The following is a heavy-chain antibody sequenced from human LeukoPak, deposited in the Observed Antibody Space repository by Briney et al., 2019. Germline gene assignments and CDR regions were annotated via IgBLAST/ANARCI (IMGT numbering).Heavy chain of an antibody. Sequence: GGSLRLSCAASGFTFSSYAMNWVRQAPGKGLEWVSGIGYTGDSTFYADSVKGRFTVSRDSSKNTLFLHMNSLRAEDTALYYCAKTPMVDAASDIWGQGTMVTVSS. J-gene: IGHJ3*02. D-gene: IGHD4/OR15-4a*01. V-gene: IGHV3-23*01. CDR1: GFTFSSYA. CDR2: IGYTGDST. CDR3: AKTPMVDAASDI.